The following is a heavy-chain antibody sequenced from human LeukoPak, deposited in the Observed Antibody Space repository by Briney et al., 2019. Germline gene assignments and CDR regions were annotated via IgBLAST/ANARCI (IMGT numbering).Heavy chain of an antibody. CDR3: ARGSSSWYPIEH. CDR2: ISYDGATT. D-gene: IGHD6-13*01. V-gene: IGHV3-30*01. J-gene: IGHJ1*01. Sequence: PGGSLRLSCAASGFTFSSYAIHWVRQAPGKGLEWVAVISYDGATTYYADSVKGRFTISRDNSKNTLYLQMNSLRAEDTAMYYCARGSSSWYPIEHWGQGTLVTVPS. CDR1: GFTFSSYA.